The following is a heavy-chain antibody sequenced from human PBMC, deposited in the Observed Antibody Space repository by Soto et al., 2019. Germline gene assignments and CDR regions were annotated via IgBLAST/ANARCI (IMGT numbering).Heavy chain of an antibody. J-gene: IGHJ6*02. D-gene: IGHD3-10*01. CDR3: AKGDAGALRYYYYYGMDV. Sequence: PGGSLRLSCAAARFTFSDYAMSWVRQAPGKGLEWVSAISGSGGSTYYADSVKGRFTISRDNSKNTLYLQMNSLRAEDTAVYYCAKGDAGALRYYYYYGMDVWGQGTTVTVSS. CDR2: ISGSGGST. V-gene: IGHV3-23*01. CDR1: RFTFSDYA.